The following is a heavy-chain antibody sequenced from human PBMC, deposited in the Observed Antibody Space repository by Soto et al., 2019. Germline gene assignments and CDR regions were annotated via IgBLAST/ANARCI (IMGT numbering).Heavy chain of an antibody. J-gene: IGHJ3*02. CDR1: GFTFSSYW. D-gene: IGHD2-15*01. V-gene: IGHV3-7*01. CDR2: IKQDGSEK. CDR3: ASLLGYCSGGSCYTPLDDAFDI. Sequence: GGSLRLSCAASGFTFSSYWMSWVRQAPGKGLEWVANIKQDGSEKYYVDSVKGRFTISRDNAKNSLYLQMNSLRAEDTAVYYCASLLGYCSGGSCYTPLDDAFDIWGQGTMVTVSS.